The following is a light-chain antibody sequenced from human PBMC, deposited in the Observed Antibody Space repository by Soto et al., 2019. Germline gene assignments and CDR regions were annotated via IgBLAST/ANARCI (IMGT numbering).Light chain of an antibody. CDR1: SSDVGGYNY. Sequence: QSALTQPRSVSGSPGQSVTISCTGTSSDVGGYNYVSRYQQHPGKAPKLMIYDVSKRPSGVPDRFSGSKSGSTASLTISGLQAEDEADYYCCSYAGSYTWVFGGGTKLTVL. V-gene: IGLV2-11*01. CDR2: DVS. J-gene: IGLJ3*02. CDR3: CSYAGSYTWV.